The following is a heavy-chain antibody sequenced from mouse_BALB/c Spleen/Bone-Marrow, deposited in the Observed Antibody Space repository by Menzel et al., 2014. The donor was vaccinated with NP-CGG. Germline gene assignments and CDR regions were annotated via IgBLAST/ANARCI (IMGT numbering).Heavy chain of an antibody. CDR3: AKRDYYGYNYAMDY. V-gene: IGHV2-3*01. CDR2: IWGDGST. D-gene: IGHD1-2*01. CDR1: GFSLTNYG. Sequence: VQLQESGPGLVAPSQSLFITCTVSGFSLTNYGVSWVRQPPGKGLEWLGVIWGDGSTNYHSALISRLSISKDTSKSQVFLKLNILQTDDTATYYCAKRDYYGYNYAMDYWGQGTSVTVSS. J-gene: IGHJ4*01.